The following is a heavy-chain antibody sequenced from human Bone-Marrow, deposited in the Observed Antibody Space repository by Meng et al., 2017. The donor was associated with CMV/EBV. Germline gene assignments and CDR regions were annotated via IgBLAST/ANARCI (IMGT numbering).Heavy chain of an antibody. CDR3: ARADY. V-gene: IGHV3-21*04. CDR1: GFTFSSYS. J-gene: IGHJ4*02. CDR2: ISSSGTYI. Sequence: GESLKISCAASGFTFSSYSMNWVRQAPGKGLEWVSSISSSGTYIYYADSVKGRFTISRDSSKNTLYLQMNSLRAEDTAVYYCARADYWGRGTLVTVSS.